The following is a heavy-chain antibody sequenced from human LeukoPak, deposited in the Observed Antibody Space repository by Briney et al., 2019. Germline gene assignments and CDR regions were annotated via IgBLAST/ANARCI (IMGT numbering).Heavy chain of an antibody. CDR2: IIPIFGTA. J-gene: IGHJ3*02. D-gene: IGHD6-13*01. V-gene: IGHV1-69*05. Sequence: SVKVSCKASGGTFSSYAISWVRPAPGQWLEWMGGIIPIFGTANYAQKFQGRVTITTDESTSTAYMELSSLRSEDTAVYYCARDSARKAAAVDDAFDIWGQGTMVTVSS. CDR3: ARDSARKAAAVDDAFDI. CDR1: GGTFSSYA.